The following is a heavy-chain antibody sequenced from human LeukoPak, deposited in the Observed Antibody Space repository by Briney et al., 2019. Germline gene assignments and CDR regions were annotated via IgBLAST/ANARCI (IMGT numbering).Heavy chain of an antibody. CDR1: GYSISSGYF. CDR3: ARESRYFDWLLFGGTENNWFDP. Sequence: SETLSLTCNVSGYSISSGYFWGWVRQPPGKGLEWIGSIYQRATVHYNPSLKSRVTISLDTSKNQFSLNLRSMKASDTAVYYCARESRYFDWLLFGGTENNWFDPWGQGTLVTVSS. J-gene: IGHJ5*02. D-gene: IGHD3-9*01. CDR2: IYQRATV. V-gene: IGHV4-38-2*02.